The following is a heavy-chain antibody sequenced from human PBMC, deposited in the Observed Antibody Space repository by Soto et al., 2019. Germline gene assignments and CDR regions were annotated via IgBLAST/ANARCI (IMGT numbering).Heavy chain of an antibody. Sequence: EVQLVESGGDLVQPGGSLRLSCAASGFTFSSFWMSWVRQAPGKGLEWVANIKEDGSEKHYVDSVKGRFTISRDNAKNSLYLQTHSLRAEDTAVYYCARTRDSRGYSLLDYWGQGTLVTVSS. J-gene: IGHJ4*02. CDR3: ARTRDSRGYSLLDY. CDR1: GFTFSSFW. D-gene: IGHD3-22*01. CDR2: IKEDGSEK. V-gene: IGHV3-7*01.